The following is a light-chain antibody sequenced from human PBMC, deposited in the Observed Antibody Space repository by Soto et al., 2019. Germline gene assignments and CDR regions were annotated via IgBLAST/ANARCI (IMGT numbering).Light chain of an antibody. V-gene: IGKV1-33*01. CDR1: QDIINY. CDR3: QQYDNLPLT. Sequence: DIQMTQSPSSLSASVGDRVTITCQASQDIINYLSWYQQKPGKAPKLLIYDASNLETGVPSRFSGSGSGTDVSFTISSLQPEDIATYYCQQYDNLPLTFGGGTKVEIE. J-gene: IGKJ4*01. CDR2: DAS.